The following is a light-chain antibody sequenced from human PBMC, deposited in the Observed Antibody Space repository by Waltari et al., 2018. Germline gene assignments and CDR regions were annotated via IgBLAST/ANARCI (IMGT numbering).Light chain of an antibody. CDR3: CSYAGSSSHVV. Sequence: PGQSITISCTGTSSDVGSYNLVSWYQQHPGKAPKLMIYEGSKRPSGVSNRFSGSKSGNTASLTISGLQAEDEADYYCCSYAGSSSHVVFGGGTKLTVL. CDR2: EGS. CDR1: SSDVGSYNL. V-gene: IGLV2-23*01. J-gene: IGLJ2*01.